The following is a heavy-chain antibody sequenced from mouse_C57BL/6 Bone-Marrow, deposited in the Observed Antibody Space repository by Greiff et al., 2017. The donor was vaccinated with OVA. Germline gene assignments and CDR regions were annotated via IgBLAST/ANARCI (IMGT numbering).Heavy chain of an antibody. Sequence: DVQLVESGGGLVKPGGSLKLSCAASGFTFSSYTMSWVRQTPEKRLEWVATISGGGGNTYYPDSVKGRFTISRDNAKNTLYLQMSSLRSEDTALYYCARHGDGPYGFAYWGQGTLVTVSA. V-gene: IGHV5-9*01. CDR3: ARHGDGPYGFAY. D-gene: IGHD2-3*01. CDR2: ISGGGGNT. CDR1: GFTFSSYT. J-gene: IGHJ3*01.